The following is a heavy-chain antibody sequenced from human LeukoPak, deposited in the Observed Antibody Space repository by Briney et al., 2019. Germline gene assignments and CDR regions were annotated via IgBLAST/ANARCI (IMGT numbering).Heavy chain of an antibody. CDR2: ISGSGGST. CDR1: GFIFSNYA. Sequence: GGSLRLSCAASGFIFSNYAMSWVRQAPGKGLEWVSGISGSGGSTNYADSVKGRFTISRDNSKNTLYLQVNSLRADDTAVYYCAKALVPTTWGQGTLVTVSS. CDR3: AKALVPTT. V-gene: IGHV3-23*01. J-gene: IGHJ5*02. D-gene: IGHD5-12*01.